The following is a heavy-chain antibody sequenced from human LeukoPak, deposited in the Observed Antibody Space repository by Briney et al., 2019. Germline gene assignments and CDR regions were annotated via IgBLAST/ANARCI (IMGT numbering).Heavy chain of an antibody. D-gene: IGHD3-9*01. V-gene: IGHV1-69*13. J-gene: IGHJ4*02. CDR3: AIPGRDILTGYYTRGYFDY. CDR1: GGAFSSYA. Sequence: GASVKVSCKASGGAFSSYAISWVRQAPGQGLEWMGGIIPIFGTANYAQKFQGRVTITADESTSTAYMELSSLRSEDTAVYYCAIPGRDILTGYYTRGYFDYWGQGTLVTVSS. CDR2: IIPIFGTA.